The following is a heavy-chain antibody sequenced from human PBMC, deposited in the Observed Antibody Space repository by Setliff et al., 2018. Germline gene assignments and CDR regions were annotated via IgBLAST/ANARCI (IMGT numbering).Heavy chain of an antibody. J-gene: IGHJ3*02. CDR3: AREGDYDYVWGSYRSSDAFDI. D-gene: IGHD3-16*02. CDR2: IWYDGSSK. V-gene: IGHV3-33*01. CDR1: GFTFSSYC. Sequence: GGSLRLSCAASGFTFSSYCIHWVRQAPGKGLEWVAVIWYDGSSKYYADSVKGRFTISRDNSKNTLYLQMNSLRSEDTAVYYCAREGDYDYVWGSYRSSDAFDIWGQGTMVTVSS.